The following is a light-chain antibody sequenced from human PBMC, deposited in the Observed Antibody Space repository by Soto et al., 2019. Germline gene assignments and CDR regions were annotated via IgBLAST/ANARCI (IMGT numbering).Light chain of an antibody. V-gene: IGKV3-15*01. J-gene: IGKJ1*01. CDR1: QSISSN. Sequence: DIMLTQSPVTLSLSPGERATLSCLASQSISSNLAWYQQKPGQAPRLLIYGASTRVTGVPARFSGTGSETDFTLTISSLQSEDFAVYYCQQYNYWPQTFGQGTKVDIK. CDR2: GAS. CDR3: QQYNYWPQT.